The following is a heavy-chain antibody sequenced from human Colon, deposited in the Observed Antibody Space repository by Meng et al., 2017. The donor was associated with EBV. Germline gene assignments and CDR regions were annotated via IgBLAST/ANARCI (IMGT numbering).Heavy chain of an antibody. CDR3: ARVGAYCGGDCYHPR. V-gene: IGHV4-4*02. Sequence: QGRQPRAGPGQAKPSATRSPTCSVSGGSLSSGNWCSWVRQPPGEGLEWIGEIYHSGSTNYNPSLKSRVTISVDESKNQFSLRLSPVTAADTAVYYCARVGAYCGGDCYHPRWGQGTLVTVSS. CDR2: IYHSGST. CDR1: GGSLSSGNW. J-gene: IGHJ4*02. D-gene: IGHD2-21*02.